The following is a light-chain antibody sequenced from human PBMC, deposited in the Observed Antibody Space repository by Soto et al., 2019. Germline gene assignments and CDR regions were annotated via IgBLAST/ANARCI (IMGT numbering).Light chain of an antibody. J-gene: IGKJ4*01. CDR2: GVS. CDR1: HGVNSNA. CDR3: QQRSKWPLT. V-gene: IGKV3D-20*02. Sequence: EIVLTQSPGILSLSPGEKATLSCRASHGVNSNALAWYQQKPGQAPRLLIYGVSSRATGIPDRFSGSGSGTDFTLTISSLEPEDFAVYYCQQRSKWPLTFGGGTKVDIK.